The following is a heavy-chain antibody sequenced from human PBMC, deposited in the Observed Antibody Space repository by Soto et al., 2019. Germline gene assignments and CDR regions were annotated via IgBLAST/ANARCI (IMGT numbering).Heavy chain of an antibody. CDR1: GFTLSSYA. V-gene: IGHV3-30-3*01. Sequence: QVQLVESGGGVVQPGRSLRLSCAASGFTLSSYAMHWVRQAPGKGLEWVAVISCAGTSTYYADSLRGRFTISRDNSKDTVYLQLNSLRTEDTAVYHCARDPGNDGNEYYPCDSWGQGTLVTVSS. D-gene: IGHD3-10*01. CDR2: ISCAGTST. J-gene: IGHJ4*02. CDR3: ARDPGNDGNEYYPCDS.